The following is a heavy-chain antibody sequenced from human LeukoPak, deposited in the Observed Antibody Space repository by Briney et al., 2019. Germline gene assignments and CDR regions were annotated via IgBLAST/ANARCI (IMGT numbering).Heavy chain of an antibody. D-gene: IGHD3-3*01. J-gene: IGHJ5*02. CDR3: ARDQGRITIFGVVTPPDLNWFDP. Sequence: SVKVSCKASGGTFSSYAISWVRQAPGQGLEWMGGIIPIFGTANYAQKFQGRVTITADESTSTAYMELSSLRSEDTAVYYCARDQGRITIFGVVTPPDLNWFDPWGQGTLVTVSS. V-gene: IGHV1-69*13. CDR1: GGTFSSYA. CDR2: IIPIFGTA.